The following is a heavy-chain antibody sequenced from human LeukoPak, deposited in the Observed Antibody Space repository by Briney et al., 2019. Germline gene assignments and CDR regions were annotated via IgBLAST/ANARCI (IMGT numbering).Heavy chain of an antibody. CDR1: GYSFTSYW. J-gene: IGHJ4*02. D-gene: IGHD6-13*01. Sequence: GGSLKISCKGSGYSFTSYWIGWVRQMPGKGLEWMGIIYPGDSDTRYSPSFQGQVTISADKSISTAYLQWSSLKASDTAMYYCARQSGSSWYVVSYFDYWGQGTLVTVSS. CDR2: IYPGDSDT. CDR3: ARQSGSSWYVVSYFDY. V-gene: IGHV5-51*01.